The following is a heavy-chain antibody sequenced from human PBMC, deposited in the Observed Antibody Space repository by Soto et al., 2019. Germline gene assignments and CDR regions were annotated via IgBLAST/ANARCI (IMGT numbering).Heavy chain of an antibody. Sequence: SETLSLTCTVSGYSINSDDYWGWIRQPPGKGLEWIGSIYYSGSTYYNPSLKSRVTISVDTSKNQFSLKLSSVTDADTAVYYCARHPGIAVAGTVPSKGMDVWGQGTTVTVSS. CDR1: GYSINSDDY. CDR3: ARHPGIAVAGTVPSKGMDV. CDR2: IYYSGST. V-gene: IGHV4-38-2*02. J-gene: IGHJ6*02. D-gene: IGHD6-19*01.